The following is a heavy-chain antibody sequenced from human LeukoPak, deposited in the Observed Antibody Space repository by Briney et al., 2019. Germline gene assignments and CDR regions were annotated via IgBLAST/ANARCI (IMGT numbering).Heavy chain of an antibody. CDR3: VRDFGSLEDYFDY. CDR2: IHEDGSDK. J-gene: IGHJ4*02. V-gene: IGHV3-7*01. D-gene: IGHD3-10*01. CDR1: GFTFSSYW. Sequence: GGSLRLSCAASGFTFSSYWMSWVRQAPGKGLEWVATIHEDGSDKYYVDSVKGRFTISRDNVKNSLYLQMNILGAEDTAVYYCVRDFGSLEDYFDYWGQGTLVSVSS.